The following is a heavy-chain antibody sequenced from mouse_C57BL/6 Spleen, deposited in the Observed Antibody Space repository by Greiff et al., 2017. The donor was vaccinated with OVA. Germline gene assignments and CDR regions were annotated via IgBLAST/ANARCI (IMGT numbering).Heavy chain of an antibody. CDR1: GFTFSSYA. CDR2: ISDGGSYT. V-gene: IGHV5-4*01. CDR3: ARDRELTGTGFAY. Sequence: EVMLVESGGVLVKPGGSLKLSCAASGFTFSSYAMSWVRQTPEKRLEWVATISDGGSYTYYPDNVKGRFTISRDNAKNNLYLQMSHLKSEDTAMYYCARDRELTGTGFAYWGQGTLVTVSA. J-gene: IGHJ3*01. D-gene: IGHD4-1*01.